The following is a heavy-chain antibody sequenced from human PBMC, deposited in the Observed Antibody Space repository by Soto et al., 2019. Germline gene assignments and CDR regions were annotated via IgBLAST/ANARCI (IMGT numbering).Heavy chain of an antibody. V-gene: IGHV3-23*01. Sequence: EVQLLESGGGLVQPGGSLRLSCAASGFTFSSYAMSWVRQAPGKGLEWVSMISASGGTTYFADSVKGRFTISRDNSKNTLYLQLRSLRGEDTAVYYCAKETTAAVGDYFDSWGQGTLVTVSS. CDR1: GFTFSSYA. CDR2: ISASGGTT. J-gene: IGHJ4*02. D-gene: IGHD6-13*01. CDR3: AKETTAAVGDYFDS.